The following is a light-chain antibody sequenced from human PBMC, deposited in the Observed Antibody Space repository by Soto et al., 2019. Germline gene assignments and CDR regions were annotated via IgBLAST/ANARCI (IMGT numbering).Light chain of an antibody. CDR1: HTISSW. J-gene: IGKJ5*01. Sequence: DIQMTQSPSTLSGSVGDRVTITCRASHTISSWLAWYQPKPGKAPKLLIYAASSLQSGVPSRFSGSGSGTDFTLTISSLQPEDFATYYCQQSYSTPPTFGQGTRLEIK. CDR2: AAS. CDR3: QQSYSTPPT. V-gene: IGKV1-39*01.